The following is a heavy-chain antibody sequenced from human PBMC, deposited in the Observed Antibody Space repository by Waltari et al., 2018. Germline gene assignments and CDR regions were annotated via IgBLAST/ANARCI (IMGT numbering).Heavy chain of an antibody. J-gene: IGHJ4*02. CDR1: GLSFISYA. CDR3: TRDLYGSGGDYFDP. CDR2: ISGSGRSYI. D-gene: IGHD6-19*01. Sequence: DVQLVESGGGLVTPGGSRSLYGEASGLSFISYAMNWVRQAPGRGLEWVASISGSGRSYIFYTDSVKGRFTISRDNAKNSLFLQMNSLRAEDTAVYYCTRDLYGSGGDYFDPWGQGTLVTVSS. V-gene: IGHV3-21*01.